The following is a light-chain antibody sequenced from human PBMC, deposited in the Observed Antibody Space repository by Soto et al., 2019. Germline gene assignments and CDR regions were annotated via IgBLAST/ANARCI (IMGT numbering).Light chain of an antibody. CDR1: SGDIGGYNY. V-gene: IGLV2-14*01. J-gene: IGLJ2*01. Sequence: QSALTQPASVSGSPGQSITISCAGTSGDIGGYNYVSWYQQHPGKAPKLIIYDVSNRPSGVSYRFSGTKSGNTASLTVSGLQAEDEADYYCCSYASSGTLIFGAGTKLTVL. CDR3: CSYASSGTLI. CDR2: DVS.